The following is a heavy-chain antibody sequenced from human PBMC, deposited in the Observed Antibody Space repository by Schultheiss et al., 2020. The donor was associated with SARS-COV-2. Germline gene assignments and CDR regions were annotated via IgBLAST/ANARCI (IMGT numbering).Heavy chain of an antibody. J-gene: IGHJ4*02. Sequence: GSLRLSCAASGFTFSSYAMHWVRQAPGKGLEWVAVISYDGSNKYYADSVKGRFTISRDNSKNTLYLQMNSMRAEDTAVYYCARDRGLPYEIFGGFDYWGQGTLVTVSS. CDR3: ARDRGLPYEIFGGFDY. D-gene: IGHD3-3*01. CDR2: ISYDGSNK. CDR1: GFTFSSYA. V-gene: IGHV3-30*04.